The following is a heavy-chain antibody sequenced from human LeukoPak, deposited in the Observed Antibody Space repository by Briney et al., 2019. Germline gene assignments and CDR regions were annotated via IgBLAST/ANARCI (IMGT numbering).Heavy chain of an antibody. CDR2: IWYDGSNK. J-gene: IGHJ4*02. D-gene: IGHD3-3*01. V-gene: IGHV3-33*01. CDR1: GFTFSSYG. Sequence: PGGSLRLSCAASGFTFSSYGMHWVRQAPGKGLEWVAVIWYDGSNKYYADSVKGRFTISRDKSKNTLYLQMNSLRAEDTAVYYCARAATIFGVVIRFPPDYWGQGTLVTVSS. CDR3: ARAATIFGVVIRFPPDY.